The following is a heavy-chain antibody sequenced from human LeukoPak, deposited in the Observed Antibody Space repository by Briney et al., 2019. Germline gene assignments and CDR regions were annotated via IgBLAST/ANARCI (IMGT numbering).Heavy chain of an antibody. CDR1: GFTFSSCG. CDR2: IRYDINTK. D-gene: IGHD3-3*01. Sequence: GGSLRLSCAASGFTFSSCGMHWVRQAPGKGLEWVAFIRYDINTKSYAESVRGRFTISRDNSNNTPYLEMNSLRPEDTAVYYCVKEASWSGYYITYYFDNWGQGTLVTVSS. CDR3: VKEASWSGYYITYYFDN. V-gene: IGHV3-30*02. J-gene: IGHJ4*02.